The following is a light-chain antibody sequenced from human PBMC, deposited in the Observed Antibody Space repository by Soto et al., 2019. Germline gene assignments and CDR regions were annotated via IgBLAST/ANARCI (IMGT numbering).Light chain of an antibody. Sequence: QSALTQPASVSGSPGQSITISCTGTSNDVGGYNYVSWYQQHLGKAPKLMIYEVSNRPSGISNRFSGSKSGNTASLTISALQAEDEADYYCSSYTTSITYVFGTGTKLTVL. V-gene: IGLV2-14*01. CDR3: SSYTTSITYV. J-gene: IGLJ1*01. CDR1: SNDVGGYNY. CDR2: EVS.